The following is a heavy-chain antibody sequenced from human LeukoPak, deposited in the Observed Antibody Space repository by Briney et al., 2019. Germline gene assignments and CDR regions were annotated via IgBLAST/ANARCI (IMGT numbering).Heavy chain of an antibody. D-gene: IGHD3-10*01. CDR2: IIPILGIA. V-gene: IGHV1-69*04. CDR1: GGTFSSYA. Sequence: ASVKVSCKASGGTFSSYAISWVRQAPRQGLEWMGRIIPILGIANYAQKFQGRVTITADKSTSTAYMELSSLRSEDTAVYYCARDPNYYGSGSYYNADNWFDPWGQGTLVTVSS. J-gene: IGHJ5*02. CDR3: ARDPNYYGSGSYYNADNWFDP.